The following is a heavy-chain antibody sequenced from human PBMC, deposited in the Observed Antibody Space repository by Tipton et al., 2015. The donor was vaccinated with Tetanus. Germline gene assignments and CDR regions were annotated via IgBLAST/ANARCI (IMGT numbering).Heavy chain of an antibody. CDR3: AREYSTTWGVVGCFDP. CDR2: ISYDGSNK. CDR1: GFNFSSFA. V-gene: IGHV3-30-3*01. Sequence: SLRLSCAASGFNFSSFAMHWVRQAPGKGLEWVALISYDGSNKYYADSVKGRFTITRDNSKNTLYVQMNSLRAEDMAVYYCAREYSTTWGVVGCFDPWGQGTLVTVSS. J-gene: IGHJ5*02. D-gene: IGHD2-2*01.